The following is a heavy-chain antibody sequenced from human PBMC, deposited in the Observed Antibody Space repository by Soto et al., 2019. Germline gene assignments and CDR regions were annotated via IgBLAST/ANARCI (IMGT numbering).Heavy chain of an antibody. CDR1: GFTVSNNY. J-gene: IGHJ4*02. CDR2: LYSGGST. CDR3: ARGGLRENLIDY. V-gene: IGHV3-53*01. Sequence: DVQLVESGGGLIQPGGSLRLSCAASGFTVSNNYMSWVRQAPGKGLEWVSILYSGGSTYYADSVRGRFTISRDNSQNTLAIQMNSLRAEDTAVYYCARGGLRENLIDYWGQGTLVTVSS. D-gene: IGHD3-16*01.